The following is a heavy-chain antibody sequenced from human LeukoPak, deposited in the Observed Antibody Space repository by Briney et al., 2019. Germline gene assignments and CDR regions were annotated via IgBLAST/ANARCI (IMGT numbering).Heavy chain of an antibody. CDR2: IYHSGST. CDR3: ASYYYDSSGQRESNY. CDR1: GYSISSGYY. V-gene: IGHV4-38-2*02. Sequence: SETLSLTCTVSGYSISSGYYWGWIRQPPGKGLEWIGTIYHSGSTNYNPSLKSRVTISVDTSKNQFSLKLSSVTATDTAVYYCASYYYDSSGQRESNYWGQGTLVTVSS. D-gene: IGHD3-22*01. J-gene: IGHJ4*02.